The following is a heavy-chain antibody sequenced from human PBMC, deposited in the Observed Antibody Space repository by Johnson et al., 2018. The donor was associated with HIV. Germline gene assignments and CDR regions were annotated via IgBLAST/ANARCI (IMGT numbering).Heavy chain of an antibody. CDR1: GIIFSHYG. CDR3: AKEAADDAFDI. Sequence: VQLVESGGGVVQPGRSLRLSCAVSGIIFSHYGMHWVRQAPGKGLEWVALISYDGIQTYSVDSVKARFTISRDDARNTLSLQMNSLRAEDTAVYYCAKEAADDAFDIWGQGTMVTVSS. V-gene: IGHV3-30*18. J-gene: IGHJ3*02. D-gene: IGHD6-25*01. CDR2: ISYDGIQT.